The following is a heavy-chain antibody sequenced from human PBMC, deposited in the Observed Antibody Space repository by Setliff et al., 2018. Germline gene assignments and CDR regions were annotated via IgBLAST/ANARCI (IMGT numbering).Heavy chain of an antibody. V-gene: IGHV1-8*02. CDR1: GYTFTSYD. CDR2: MNPNSGNT. D-gene: IGHD3-3*01. Sequence: ASVKVSCKASGYTFTSYDSNWVRQATGQVLEWMGWMNPNSGNTVYAQKFHGRVTMTRNNSISTAYMDLSSLRFEDTAVYYCARAQSWSGGPYYFDNWGQGTLVTVSS. J-gene: IGHJ4*02. CDR3: ARAQSWSGGPYYFDN.